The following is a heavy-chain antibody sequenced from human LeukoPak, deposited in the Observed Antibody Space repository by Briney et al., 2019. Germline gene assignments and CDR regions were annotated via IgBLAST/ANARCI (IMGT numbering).Heavy chain of an antibody. Sequence: PSETLSLTCAVYGGSFSGYYWSWIRQPPGKGLEWIGEINHSGSTNYNPSLKSRVTISVDTSKNRFSLKLSSVTAADTAVYYCARGREGQWLVSRASFNYYYYGMDVWGQGTTVTVSS. CDR1: GGSFSGYY. CDR2: INHSGST. J-gene: IGHJ6*02. D-gene: IGHD6-19*01. CDR3: ARGREGQWLVSRASFNYYYYGMDV. V-gene: IGHV4-34*01.